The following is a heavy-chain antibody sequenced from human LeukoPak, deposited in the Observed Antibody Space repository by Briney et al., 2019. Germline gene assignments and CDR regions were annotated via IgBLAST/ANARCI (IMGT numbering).Heavy chain of an antibody. Sequence: PPETLSLTCTVSGGSISSSSYYWGWIRQPPGKGLEWIGSIYYSGSTYYNPSLKSRVTISVDTSKNQFSLKLSSVTAADTAVYYCARRSEYQLLSGMDVWGQGTTVTVSS. CDR3: ARRSEYQLLSGMDV. V-gene: IGHV4-39*01. J-gene: IGHJ6*02. CDR2: IYYSGST. D-gene: IGHD2-2*01. CDR1: GGSISSSSYY.